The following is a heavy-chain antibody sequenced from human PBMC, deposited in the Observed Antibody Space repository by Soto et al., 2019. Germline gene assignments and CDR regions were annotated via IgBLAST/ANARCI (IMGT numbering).Heavy chain of an antibody. CDR3: ARGLVKVEMATITYYYYYGMDV. Sequence: SETLSLTCAVYGGSFSGYYWSWIRQPPGKGLEWIGEINHSGSTNYNPSLKSRVTISVDTSKNQFSLKLSSVAAADTAVYYCARGLVKVEMATITYYYYYGMDVWGQGTTVTVSS. V-gene: IGHV4-34*01. J-gene: IGHJ6*02. D-gene: IGHD5-12*01. CDR2: INHSGST. CDR1: GGSFSGYY.